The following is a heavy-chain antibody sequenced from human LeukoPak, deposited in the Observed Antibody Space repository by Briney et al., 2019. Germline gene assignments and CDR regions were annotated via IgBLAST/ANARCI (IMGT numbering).Heavy chain of an antibody. Sequence: SETLSLTCAVFGGSFSGYYWSWIRQPPGKGLEWIGEINHSGSTNYNPSLKSRVTISVDTSKNQFSLKLSSVTAADTAVYHCARGFRLLEWLSRFDPWGQGTLVTVSS. D-gene: IGHD3-3*01. V-gene: IGHV4-34*01. CDR3: ARGFRLLEWLSRFDP. J-gene: IGHJ5*02. CDR2: INHSGST. CDR1: GGSFSGYY.